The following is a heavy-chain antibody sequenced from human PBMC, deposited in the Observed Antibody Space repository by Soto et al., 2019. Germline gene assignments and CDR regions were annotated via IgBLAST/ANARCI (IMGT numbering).Heavy chain of an antibody. CDR1: GGSISSYY. V-gene: IGHV4-59*01. J-gene: IGHJ4*02. Sequence: SETLSLTCTVSGGSISSYYWSWIRQPPGKGLQWIGYIYNTGSTNYNPSLESRVTISVDTSKNQFSLKLSSVTAADTAVYYCARYNEYSGFDVFDYWGQGALVTVSS. CDR2: IYNTGST. CDR3: ARYNEYSGFDVFDY. D-gene: IGHD5-12*01.